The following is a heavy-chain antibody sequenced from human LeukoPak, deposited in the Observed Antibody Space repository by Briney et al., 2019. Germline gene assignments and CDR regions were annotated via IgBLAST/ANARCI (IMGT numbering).Heavy chain of an antibody. V-gene: IGHV3-30*02. CDR2: IRYDGSSK. CDR3: AKDPRITFGGLRAYHYYMDV. CDR1: GFTFSIYG. D-gene: IGHD3-16*01. J-gene: IGHJ6*03. Sequence: GGTLRLSCSASGFTFSIYGMTWVRQAPGKGLEWVTFIRYDGSSKYYADSVKGRFTISRDNSKNTLFLHMNSLRTEDTAVYYCAKDPRITFGGLRAYHYYMDVWGKGTTVTISS.